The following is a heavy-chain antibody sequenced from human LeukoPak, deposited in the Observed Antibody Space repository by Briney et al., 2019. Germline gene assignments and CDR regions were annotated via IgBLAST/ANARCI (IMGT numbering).Heavy chain of an antibody. CDR1: GVSISSGDYY. D-gene: IGHD2-2*01. CDR3: VRGGRYCTSTSCHDWFDP. V-gene: IGHV4-30-4*01. CDR2: IYYSGST. Sequence: SETLSLTCTVSGVSISSGDYYWSWIRQPPGKGLEWIGYIYYSGSTYYNPSLKSRVTISVDTSKNQFPLKLSSVTAADTAVYYCVRGGRYCTSTSCHDWFDPWGQGTLVTVSS. J-gene: IGHJ5*02.